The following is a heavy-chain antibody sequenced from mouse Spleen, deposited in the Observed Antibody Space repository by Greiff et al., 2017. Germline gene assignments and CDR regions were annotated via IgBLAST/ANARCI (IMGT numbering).Heavy chain of an antibody. CDR1: GFTFSSYA. CDR3: ARQRGVITTSGYFDY. Sequence: DVMLVESGGGLVKPGGSLKLSCAASGFTFSSYAMSWVRQTPEKRLEWVATISSGGSYTYYPDSVKGRFTISRDNAKNTLYLQMSSLRSEDTAMYYCARQRGVITTSGYFDYWGQGTTLTVSS. J-gene: IGHJ2*01. V-gene: IGHV5-9-1*01. CDR2: ISSGGSYT. D-gene: IGHD1-1*01.